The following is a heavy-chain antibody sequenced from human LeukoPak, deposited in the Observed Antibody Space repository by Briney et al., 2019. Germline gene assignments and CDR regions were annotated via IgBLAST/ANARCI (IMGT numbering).Heavy chain of an antibody. Sequence: GGSLRLSCAASGFTFNTYAMSWVRQAPGKGLEWVSAISGSGVTTYYADSVKGRFTISRDNSKNMMNLQMDSLRAEDTAVYYCARDYGDYTKGWNLRDFWGQGTLVTVSS. D-gene: IGHD4-17*01. CDR1: GFTFNTYA. CDR3: ARDYGDYTKGWNLRDF. CDR2: ISGSGVTT. J-gene: IGHJ4*02. V-gene: IGHV3-23*01.